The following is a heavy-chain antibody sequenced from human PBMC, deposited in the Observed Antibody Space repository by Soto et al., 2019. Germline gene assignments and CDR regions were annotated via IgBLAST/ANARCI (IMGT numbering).Heavy chain of an antibody. CDR3: ARDAGFGYGRHMDV. CDR2: IWYDGSNK. Sequence: QVQLVESGGGVVQPGRSLRLSCAASGFTFSSYGMHWVRQAPGKGLEWVAVIWYDGSNKYYADSVKGRFTISRENSKNTLYLQKNSLRAEDTAVYYCARDAGFGYGRHMDVWGKGTTVTVSS. D-gene: IGHD5-12*01. CDR1: GFTFSSYG. J-gene: IGHJ6*03. V-gene: IGHV3-33*01.